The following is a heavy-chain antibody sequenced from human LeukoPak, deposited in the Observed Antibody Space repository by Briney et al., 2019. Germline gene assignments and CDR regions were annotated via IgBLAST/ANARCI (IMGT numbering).Heavy chain of an antibody. CDR2: ISAYNGNT. Sequence: ASVKVSCRASGYTFTSYGISWVRQAPGQGLEWMGWISAYNGNTNYAQKLQGRVTMTTDTSTSTAYMGLRSLRSDDTAVYYCARVSPVVNAFDIWGQGTMVTVSS. J-gene: IGHJ3*02. D-gene: IGHD3-22*01. CDR1: GYTFTSYG. CDR3: ARVSPVVNAFDI. V-gene: IGHV1-18*01.